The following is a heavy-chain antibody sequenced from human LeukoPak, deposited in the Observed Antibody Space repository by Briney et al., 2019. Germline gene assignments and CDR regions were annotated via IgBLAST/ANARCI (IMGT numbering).Heavy chain of an antibody. D-gene: IGHD5-24*01. Sequence: YSGSTNYNPSLKSRVTISVDTSKNQFSLKLSSVTAADTAVYYCARGKMATITFYYGMDVWGQGTTVTVSS. V-gene: IGHV4-59*09. CDR3: ARGKMATITFYYGMDV. J-gene: IGHJ6*02. CDR2: YSGST.